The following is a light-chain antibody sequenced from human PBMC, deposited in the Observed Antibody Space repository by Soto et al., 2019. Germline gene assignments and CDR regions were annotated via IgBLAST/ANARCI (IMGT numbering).Light chain of an antibody. J-gene: IGKJ1*01. CDR1: QSVLYRSNNQNH. CDR3: QQYYSTPRT. V-gene: IGKV4-1*01. CDR2: WAS. Sequence: DIVMTQSPDSLAVSLGERATINCKSSQSVLYRSNNQNHLAWYQQRPGRPPKLLIYWASTRESGVPDRFSGSGSGTDFTLTISSLQAEDVAVYYCQQYYSTPRTFGQGTKVDIK.